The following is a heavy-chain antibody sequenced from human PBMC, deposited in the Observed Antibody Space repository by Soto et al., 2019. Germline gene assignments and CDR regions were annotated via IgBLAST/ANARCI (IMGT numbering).Heavy chain of an antibody. V-gene: IGHV4-59*01. Sequence: PSETLSLTCTVSGGSISSYYWIWIRQPPGKGLEWIGYIYYSGSTSYNPSLKSRVTTSVDTSKNQFSLKLSSVTAADTAVYYCGRAFGGGGSCYREYFTHWGQGTLVTVSS. CDR3: GRAFGGGGSCYREYFTH. CDR2: IYYSGST. J-gene: IGHJ1*01. CDR1: GGSISSYY. D-gene: IGHD2-15*01.